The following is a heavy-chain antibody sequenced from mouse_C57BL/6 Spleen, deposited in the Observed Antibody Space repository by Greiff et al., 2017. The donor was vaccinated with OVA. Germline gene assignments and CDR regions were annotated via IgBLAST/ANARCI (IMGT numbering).Heavy chain of an antibody. Sequence: EVHLVESGGGLVKPGGSLKLSCAASGFTFSDYGMHWVRQAPEKGLEWVAYISSGSSTIYYADTVKGRFTISRDNAKNTLFLQMTSLRSEDTAMYYCARPALGAWFAYWGQGTLVTVSA. CDR1: GFTFSDYG. V-gene: IGHV5-17*01. D-gene: IGHD2-14*01. J-gene: IGHJ3*01. CDR2: ISSGSSTI. CDR3: ARPALGAWFAY.